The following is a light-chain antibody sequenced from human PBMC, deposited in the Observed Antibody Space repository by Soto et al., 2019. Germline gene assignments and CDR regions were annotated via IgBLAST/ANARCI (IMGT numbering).Light chain of an antibody. Sequence: EIVMTQSPATLSVSPGERATLSCRASQSVSSNLAWYQQKPGQAPSLVIYGASTRATGIPARFSGSGSGTEFTLTISSLQSEDFAVYYCQQYNNWPRTFGQGTKVEIK. CDR2: GAS. CDR1: QSVSSN. J-gene: IGKJ1*01. V-gene: IGKV3-15*01. CDR3: QQYNNWPRT.